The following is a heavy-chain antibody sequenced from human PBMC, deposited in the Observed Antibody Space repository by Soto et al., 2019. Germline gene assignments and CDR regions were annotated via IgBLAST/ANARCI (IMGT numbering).Heavy chain of an antibody. CDR3: ARQQQFVAHWFDP. D-gene: IGHD6-13*01. Sequence: SETLSLTCTVSGGSITNYYWGWIRQPPGKGLEWIGSIYFSGSTTYNPSLKSRVTISVDRSKNQFSLNLSSVTAADTAVYYCARQQQFVAHWFDPWGQGTLVTVSS. CDR1: GGSITNYY. CDR2: IYFSGST. V-gene: IGHV4-59*08. J-gene: IGHJ5*02.